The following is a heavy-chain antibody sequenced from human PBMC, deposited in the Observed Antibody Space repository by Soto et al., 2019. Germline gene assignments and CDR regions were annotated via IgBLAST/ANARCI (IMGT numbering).Heavy chain of an antibody. CDR1: GFTFSSYG. J-gene: IGHJ4*02. CDR2: ISYDGSNE. CDR3: AKDADGGLFDY. D-gene: IGHD2-15*01. V-gene: IGHV3-30*18. Sequence: GGSLRLSCTASGFTFSSYGIHWVRQAPGKGLEWVAVISYDGSNEYYADSVKGRFTISRDNSKNTLYLQMNSLRAEDTAVYYCAKDADGGLFDYWGQRTLFTVSS.